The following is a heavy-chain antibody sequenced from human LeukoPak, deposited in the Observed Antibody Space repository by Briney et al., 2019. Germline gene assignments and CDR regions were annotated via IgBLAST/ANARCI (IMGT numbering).Heavy chain of an antibody. Sequence: GSLRLSCAASGFTFDDYGMSWVRQAPGKGLEWVSGINWNGGSTGYADSVKGRFTISRDNAKNSLYLQMNSLRAEDTAVYYCARASDFWNSLDYWGQGTLVTVSS. CDR3: ARASDFWNSLDY. J-gene: IGHJ4*02. CDR1: GFTFDDYG. CDR2: INWNGGST. V-gene: IGHV3-20*04. D-gene: IGHD3-3*01.